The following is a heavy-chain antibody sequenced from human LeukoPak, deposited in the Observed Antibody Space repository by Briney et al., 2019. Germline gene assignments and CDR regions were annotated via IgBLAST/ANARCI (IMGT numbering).Heavy chain of an antibody. D-gene: IGHD5-18*01. CDR3: ASGRTAGYY. Sequence: GGSLRLSCAASGFTFSSYAMSWVRQAPGRGLEWVSAICKSGGSTYYADSVKGRFTISRDNSKNRLYLQMNSLRAEDTAVYYCASGRTAGYYWGQGTLVPVSS. J-gene: IGHJ4*02. CDR2: ICKSGGST. CDR1: GFTFSSYA. V-gene: IGHV3-23*01.